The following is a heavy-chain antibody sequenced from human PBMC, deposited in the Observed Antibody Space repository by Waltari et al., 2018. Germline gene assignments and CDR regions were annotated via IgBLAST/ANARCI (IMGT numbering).Heavy chain of an antibody. CDR2: LYPGDSDT. J-gene: IGHJ4*02. Sequence: EVQLVQSGAEVKKPGESLKISCKGSGYSFTSYWIGWVRQMPGKGLEWMGILYPGDSDTRYRPSFQGQVTISADKSISTAYLQWSSLKASDTAMYYCARGPMGIAAAYYFDYWGQGTLVTVSS. V-gene: IGHV5-51*01. CDR3: ARGPMGIAAAYYFDY. CDR1: GYSFTSYW. D-gene: IGHD6-13*01.